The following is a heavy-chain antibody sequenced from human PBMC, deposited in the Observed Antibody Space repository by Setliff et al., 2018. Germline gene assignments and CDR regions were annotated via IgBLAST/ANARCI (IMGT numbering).Heavy chain of an antibody. D-gene: IGHD6-19*01. CDR2: ISYDGTIT. CDR1: GFLYSNNA. J-gene: IGHJ4*02. V-gene: IGHV3-30*04. Sequence: GGSLRLSCAASGFLYSNNAFHWVRQTPGKGLEWVAVISYDGTITHYVDSVKGRFSISRDNSKNTLYLQMNSLRAEDTAVYYCAVAVAGMNHFDYWGQGTLVTVSS. CDR3: AVAVAGMNHFDY.